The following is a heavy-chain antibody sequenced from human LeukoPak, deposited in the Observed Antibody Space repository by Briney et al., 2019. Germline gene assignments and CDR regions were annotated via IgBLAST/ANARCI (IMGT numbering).Heavy chain of an antibody. Sequence: PSETLSLTCTASGGSISSYYWNWIRQPPGKGLEWIGYIYYSGSTNYNPSLKSRVTISVDTSKNQFSLRLSSVTAADTAVYYCARGQLLRGFLSGVAFDSWGQGTLVTVSS. CDR1: GGSISSYY. V-gene: IGHV4-59*01. D-gene: IGHD2/OR15-2a*01. CDR2: IYYSGST. J-gene: IGHJ4*02. CDR3: ARGQLLRGFLSGVAFDS.